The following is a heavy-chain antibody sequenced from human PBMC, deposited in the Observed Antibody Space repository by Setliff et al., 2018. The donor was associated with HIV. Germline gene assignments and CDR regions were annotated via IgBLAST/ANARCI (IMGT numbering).Heavy chain of an antibody. J-gene: IGHJ6*04. D-gene: IGHD3-22*01. CDR1: GGSISTYY. CDR3: ARDSTDGSGFPGPPSF. Sequence: SETLSLTCTVSGGSISTYYWSWIRQPPGKGLEWIGSIYFTGSSDNNPSLKSRVTLSVDTSKHQFSLKLSSVTAADTAVYYCARDSTDGSGFPGPPSFWGKGTTVTVSS. CDR2: IYFTGSS. V-gene: IGHV4-59*01.